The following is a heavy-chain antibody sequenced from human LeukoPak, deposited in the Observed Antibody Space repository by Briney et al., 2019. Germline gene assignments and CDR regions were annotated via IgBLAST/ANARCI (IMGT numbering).Heavy chain of an antibody. V-gene: IGHV3-74*01. CDR1: GFTFTSNW. D-gene: IGHD6-13*01. CDR3: ARDDGSRWFHFDC. Sequence: GGSLRLSCAASGFTFTSNWHWVRQAPGKGLVWVSRISSDGSSTSYADSVKGRFTISRDNAKNTLYLQMNSLRAEDTAVYYCARDDGSRWFHFDCWGQGTLVTVAP. J-gene: IGHJ4*02. CDR2: ISSDGSST.